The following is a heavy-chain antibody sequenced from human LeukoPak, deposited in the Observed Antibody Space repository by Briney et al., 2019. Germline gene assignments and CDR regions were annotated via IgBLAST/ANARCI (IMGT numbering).Heavy chain of an antibody. Sequence: PGGSLRLSCAASGSTFSSYEMNWVRQAPGKGLEWVSYISSSGSTIYYADSVKGRFTISRDNAKNSLYLQMNSLRAEDTAVYYCARDCYEYGEYYFDYWGQGTLVTVSS. CDR2: ISSSGSTI. J-gene: IGHJ4*02. CDR1: GSTFSSYE. V-gene: IGHV3-48*03. CDR3: ARDCYEYGEYYFDY. D-gene: IGHD3-10*01.